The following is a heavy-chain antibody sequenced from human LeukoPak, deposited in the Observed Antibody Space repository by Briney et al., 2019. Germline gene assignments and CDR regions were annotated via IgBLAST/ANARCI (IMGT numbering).Heavy chain of an antibody. J-gene: IGHJ4*02. V-gene: IGHV3-48*03. Sequence: GGSLRLSCAASGFTFSSYEMNWVRQAPGKGLEWVSYISSSGSTIYYADSVKGRFTISRANAKNSLYLQMNSLRAEDTAVYYCARDLLAVAGKNYWGQGTLVTVPS. D-gene: IGHD6-19*01. CDR3: ARDLLAVAGKNY. CDR2: ISSSGSTI. CDR1: GFTFSSYE.